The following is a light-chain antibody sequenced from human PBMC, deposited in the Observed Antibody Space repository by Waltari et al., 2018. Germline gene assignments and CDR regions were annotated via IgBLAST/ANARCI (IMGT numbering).Light chain of an antibody. V-gene: IGKV4-1*01. J-gene: IGKJ1*01. CDR3: QQYYSTQT. CDR2: WAS. CDR1: QSVLYSSNNKNY. Sequence: DIVMPQSPDSLAVYLGARATIHCKSSQSVLYSSNNKNYLAWYQQKPGQPPKLLIYWASTRESGVPDRFSGSGSGTDFTLTISSLQAGDVAVYYCQQYYSTQTFGQGTKVEIK.